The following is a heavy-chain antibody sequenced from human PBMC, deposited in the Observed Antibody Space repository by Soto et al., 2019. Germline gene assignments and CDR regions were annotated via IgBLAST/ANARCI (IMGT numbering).Heavy chain of an antibody. CDR3: ARHRIEVVCRGFDF. J-gene: IGHJ4*02. V-gene: IGHV4-39*01. Sequence: SETLSLTCTVSPDSSGFTNSSWGWIRQPPGKGLQWSGRSSSNGGTLYNPALKGRVVLSFGTYQPQSSRQVTSEPIANTAVYFCARHRIEVVCRGFDFWGQGRGVTVSS. D-gene: IGHD3-10*01. CDR2: SSSNGGT. CDR1: PDSSGFTNSS.